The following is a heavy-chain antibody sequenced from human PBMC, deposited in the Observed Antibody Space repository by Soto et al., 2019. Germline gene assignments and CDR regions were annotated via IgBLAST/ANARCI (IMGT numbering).Heavy chain of an antibody. CDR3: ARILGYCISASCPMPDY. Sequence: GASVKVSCKASGYTFTDSYIHWVRQAPGQGLEWMGWINPNSGGTIYTPKFQGWVTLTRDTSINTAYMELSSLKSDDTAVYYCARILGYCISASCPMPDYWGQGTLVTV. CDR1: GYTFTDSY. D-gene: IGHD2-2*01. J-gene: IGHJ4*02. V-gene: IGHV1-2*04. CDR2: INPNSGGT.